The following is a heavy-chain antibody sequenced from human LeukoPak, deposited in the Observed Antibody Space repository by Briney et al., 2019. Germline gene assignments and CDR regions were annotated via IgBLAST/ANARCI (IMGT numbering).Heavy chain of an antibody. Sequence: ASVKVSCKVSGYTLTELSMHWVRQAPGKGLEWVGGFDPEDGETIYAQKFQGRVTMTEDTYTDTAYMELSSLRSEDTAVYYCATAIEWELLYAYWGQGTLVTVSS. CDR2: FDPEDGET. D-gene: IGHD1-26*01. CDR3: ATAIEWELLYAY. V-gene: IGHV1-24*01. CDR1: GYTLTELS. J-gene: IGHJ4*02.